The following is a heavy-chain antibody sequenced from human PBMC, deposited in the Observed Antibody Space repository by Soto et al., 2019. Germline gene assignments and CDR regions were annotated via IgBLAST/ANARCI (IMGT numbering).Heavy chain of an antibody. D-gene: IGHD6-13*01. CDR2: IWYDGSNK. CDR1: GFTFSSYG. V-gene: IGHV3-33*01. J-gene: IGHJ4*02. CDR3: ARDRGDQWGSSWDPNFDY. Sequence: GGSLRLSCAASGFTFSSYGMHWVRQAPGKGLEWVAVIWYDGSNKYYADSVKGRFTISRDNSKNTLYLQMNSLRAEDTAVYYCARDRGDQWGSSWDPNFDYWGQGTLVTVSS.